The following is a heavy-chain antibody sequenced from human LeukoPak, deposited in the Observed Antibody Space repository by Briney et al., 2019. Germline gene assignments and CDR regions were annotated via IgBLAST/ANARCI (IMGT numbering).Heavy chain of an antibody. J-gene: IGHJ5*01. V-gene: IGHV3-23*01. CDR2: ISGDSPTT. Sequence: GVSLRLSCTASGFTFRAYIMAWVRQGPGKGLQGGSGISGDSPTTDYAVPEQGRFPLSRDTFSDTLTLKTDTLRADDPAVYYCAKDASPYANYGVRWFDSWGQGTLVTVSS. CDR1: GFTFRAYI. D-gene: IGHD4/OR15-4a*01. CDR3: AKDASPYANYGVRWFDS.